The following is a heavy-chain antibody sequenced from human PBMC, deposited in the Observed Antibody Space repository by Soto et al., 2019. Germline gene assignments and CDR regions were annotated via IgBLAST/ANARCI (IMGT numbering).Heavy chain of an antibody. CDR3: ASGLGYKA. J-gene: IGHJ5*02. D-gene: IGHD5-12*01. CDR2: IHHSGTT. V-gene: IGHV4-31*03. Sequence: QVQLQESGPGLVKPSQTLSLPCTVSGDSVSSSSYYWSWIRQHPGKGLEWIGYIHHSGTTYYNPSLKMRITLSVDTSKNQSSLRLSSVTAADTAVYYCASGLGYKAWGQGTLVTVSS. CDR1: GDSVSSSSYY.